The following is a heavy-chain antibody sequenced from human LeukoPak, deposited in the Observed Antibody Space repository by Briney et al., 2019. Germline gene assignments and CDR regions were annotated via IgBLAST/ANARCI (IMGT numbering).Heavy chain of an antibody. CDR3: ARDGGQYYYDSSGYFDY. D-gene: IGHD3-22*01. Sequence: GGSLRLSCAASGFTFSSYSMNWVRQAPGKGLEWVSSISSSSSYIYYADSVKGRFTISRDNAKNPLYLQMNSLRAEDTAVYYCARDGGQYYYDSSGYFDYWGQGTLVTVSS. CDR1: GFTFSSYS. V-gene: IGHV3-21*01. J-gene: IGHJ4*02. CDR2: ISSSSSYI.